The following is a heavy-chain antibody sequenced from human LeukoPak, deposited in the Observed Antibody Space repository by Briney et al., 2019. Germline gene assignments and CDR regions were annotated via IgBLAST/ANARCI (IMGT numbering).Heavy chain of an antibody. Sequence: GGSLRLSCAASGFTFSSYAMSWVRQAPGKGLEWVSAISGSGGSTYYADSVKGRFAISRDNSKNTLYLQMNSLRAEDTAVYYCAKGAYYYDSSGYPFDYWGQGTLVTVSS. CDR2: ISGSGGST. J-gene: IGHJ4*02. CDR1: GFTFSSYA. V-gene: IGHV3-23*01. CDR3: AKGAYYYDSSGYPFDY. D-gene: IGHD3-22*01.